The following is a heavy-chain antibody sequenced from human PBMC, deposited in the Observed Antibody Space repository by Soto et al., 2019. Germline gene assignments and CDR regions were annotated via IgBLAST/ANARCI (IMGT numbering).Heavy chain of an antibody. V-gene: IGHV1-69*13. D-gene: IGHD1-1*01. CDR2: IIPIFGTA. J-gene: IGHJ6*02. CDR1: GDTFSSYA. Sequence: SVTGSCPGSGDTFSSYAINWVRQAPAQGLEWLGGIIPIFGTANYAQKFQGRVTITADESTSTAYMELSSLRSEDTAVYYCASNPTGTTNYYYGMDVWGQGTTVTVS. CDR3: ASNPTGTTNYYYGMDV.